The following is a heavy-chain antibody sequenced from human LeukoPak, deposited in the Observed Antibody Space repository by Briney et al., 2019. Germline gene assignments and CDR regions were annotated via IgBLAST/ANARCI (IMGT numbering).Heavy chain of an antibody. CDR3: AKNGQSGFSFDP. Sequence: SETLSLTCAVYGGSLNGHYWSWIRQPPGKGLEWIGESGHRGGTKFNPSLKSRVTISADTSKNQFSLKMSSVTAADTAIYYCAKNGQSGFSFDPWGQGTLVTVSP. V-gene: IGHV4-34*01. D-gene: IGHD2-8*01. J-gene: IGHJ5*02. CDR2: SGHRGGT. CDR1: GGSLNGHY.